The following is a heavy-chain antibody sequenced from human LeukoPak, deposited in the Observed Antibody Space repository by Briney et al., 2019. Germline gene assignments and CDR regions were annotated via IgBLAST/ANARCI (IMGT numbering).Heavy chain of an antibody. D-gene: IGHD6-13*01. Sequence: GGSLRLSCAASGFTFSSYAMHWVRQAPGKGLEWVAVISYDGSNKYYADSVKGRFTISRDNSKNTLYLQMNSLRAEDTAVYYCARDRREQQLVLDYWGQGTLVTVSS. V-gene: IGHV3-30*04. J-gene: IGHJ4*02. CDR3: ARDRREQQLVLDY. CDR2: ISYDGSNK. CDR1: GFTFSSYA.